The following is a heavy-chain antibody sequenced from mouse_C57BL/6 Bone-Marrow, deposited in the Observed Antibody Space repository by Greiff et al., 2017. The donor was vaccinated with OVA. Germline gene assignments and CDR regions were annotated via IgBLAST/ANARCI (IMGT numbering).Heavy chain of an antibody. Sequence: VKLVESGAELVRPGASVKLSCKASCYTFTDYYINWVKQRPGQGLEWIARIYPGSGNTYYNEKFKGKATLTAEKSSSTAYMQLSSLTSEASAVYFCARSVVAPYFDYWGQGTTLTVSS. J-gene: IGHJ2*01. V-gene: IGHV1-76*01. CDR3: ARSVVAPYFDY. CDR2: IYPGSGNT. D-gene: IGHD1-1*01. CDR1: CYTFTDYY.